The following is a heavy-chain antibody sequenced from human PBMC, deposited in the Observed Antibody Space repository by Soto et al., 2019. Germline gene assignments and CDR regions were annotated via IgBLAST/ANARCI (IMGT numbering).Heavy chain of an antibody. CDR3: ARVGVVSAMAPDY. CDR2: IDPSDSYT. CDR1: GYSFTSYW. J-gene: IGHJ4*02. Sequence: GESLKISCKGSGYSFTSYWISWVRQMPGKGLEWMGRIDPSDSYTNYSPSFQGHVTISADKSISTAYLLWSSLKASDTVMFYCARVGVVSAMAPDYWGQGTLVTVSS. V-gene: IGHV5-10-1*01. D-gene: IGHD5-18*01.